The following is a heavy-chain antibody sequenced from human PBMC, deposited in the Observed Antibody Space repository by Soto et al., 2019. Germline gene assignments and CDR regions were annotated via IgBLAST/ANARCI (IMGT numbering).Heavy chain of an antibody. Sequence: GGSLRLSCAASGFTFSSYAMSWVRQAPGKGLEWVSAISGSGGSTYYADSVKGRFTISRDNSKNTLYLQMNSLRAEDTAVYYCATPEVRYFDWLFHPEVGPDYWGQGTLVTVSS. V-gene: IGHV3-23*01. J-gene: IGHJ4*02. D-gene: IGHD3-9*01. CDR1: GFTFSSYA. CDR2: ISGSGGST. CDR3: ATPEVRYFDWLFHPEVGPDY.